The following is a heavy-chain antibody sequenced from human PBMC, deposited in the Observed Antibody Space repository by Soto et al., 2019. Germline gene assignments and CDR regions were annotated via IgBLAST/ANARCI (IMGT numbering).Heavy chain of an antibody. CDR1: GFTFSNAW. V-gene: IGHV3-15*01. CDR2: IKRNIDGGTT. D-gene: IGHD6-19*01. CDR3: TTVDAVVLN. Sequence: EVQLVESGGGLVKPGGSLRLSCAASGFTFSNAWMSWVRQAPGGGLEWVGRIKRNIDGGTTDYAAPVKGRSAISRDDSNSILYLEMNSLRSEDTAVYYCTTVDAVVLNWGQGLLVTVSS. J-gene: IGHJ4*02.